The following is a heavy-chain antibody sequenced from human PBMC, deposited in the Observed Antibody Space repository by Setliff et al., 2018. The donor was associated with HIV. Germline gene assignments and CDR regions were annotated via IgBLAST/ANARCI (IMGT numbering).Heavy chain of an antibody. Sequence: ASVKVSCKASGYTFTSYYMHWVRQAPGQGLEWMGIINPSGGSTSYAQKFQGRVTMTRDTSTSTVYMELSSLRSEDTAVYYCAREDCSGGSCYGSDYWGQGTLVTVSS. CDR1: GYTFTSYY. V-gene: IGHV1-46*01. CDR2: INPSGGST. J-gene: IGHJ4*02. D-gene: IGHD2-15*01. CDR3: AREDCSGGSCYGSDY.